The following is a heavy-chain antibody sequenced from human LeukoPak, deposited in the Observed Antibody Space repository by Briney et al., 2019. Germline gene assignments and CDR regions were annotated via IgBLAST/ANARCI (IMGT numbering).Heavy chain of an antibody. CDR3: ASSGSHYYDSSGYQDKDAFDI. CDR2: IIPIFGTA. D-gene: IGHD3-22*01. CDR1: GGTFSSYA. V-gene: IGHV1-69*06. Sequence: SVKVSCKASGGTFSSYAISWVRQAPGQGLEWMGGIIPIFGTANYAQKFQGRVTITADKSTSTAYMELSSLRSEDTAVYYCASSGSHYYDSSGYQDKDAFDIWGQGTMVTVSS. J-gene: IGHJ3*02.